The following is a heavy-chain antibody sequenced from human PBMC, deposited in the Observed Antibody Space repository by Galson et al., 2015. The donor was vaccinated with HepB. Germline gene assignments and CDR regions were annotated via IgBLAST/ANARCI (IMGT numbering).Heavy chain of an antibody. CDR2: IYHSGST. V-gene: IGHV4-30-2*01. D-gene: IGHD1-20*01. CDR3: ARGELTGSSYGMDV. J-gene: IGHJ6*02. Sequence: LSLTCAVSGGSISSGGYSWSWIRQPPGKGLEWIGYIYHSGSTYYNPSLKSRVTISVDRSKNQFSLKLSSVTAADTAVYYCARGELTGSSYGMDVWGQGTTVTVSS. CDR1: GGSISSGGYS.